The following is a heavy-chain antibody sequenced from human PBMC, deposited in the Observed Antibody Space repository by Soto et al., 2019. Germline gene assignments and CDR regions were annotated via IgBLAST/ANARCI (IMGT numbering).Heavy chain of an antibody. V-gene: IGHV1-3*01. CDR3: VIDYASDTGVHLDF. CDR1: GYRFTQYV. Sequence: QVQLVQSGAEVKKPGASVKVSCKSSGYRFTQYVIHWVRQAPGQRLEWMGWIGAGDGKTYYSQNFQVRVTITKDTSASTAYMELSSLISEDTAVYYCVIDYASDTGVHLDFWGQGTLVTVSS. J-gene: IGHJ4*02. CDR2: IGAGDGKT. D-gene: IGHD2-8*02.